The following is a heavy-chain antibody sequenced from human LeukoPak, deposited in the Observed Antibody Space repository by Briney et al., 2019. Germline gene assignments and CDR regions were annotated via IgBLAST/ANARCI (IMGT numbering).Heavy chain of an antibody. CDR3: ARAYSSSGPYYYYMDV. D-gene: IGHD6-13*01. V-gene: IGHV1-8*01. J-gene: IGHJ6*03. Sequence: GASVTVSCKASGYTFTSYDINWVRQATGQGLEWMGWMNPNSGNTGHAQKFQGRVTMTRNTSISTAYMELSSLRSEDTAVYYCARAYSSSGPYYYYMDVWGKGTTVTVSS. CDR1: GYTFTSYD. CDR2: MNPNSGNT.